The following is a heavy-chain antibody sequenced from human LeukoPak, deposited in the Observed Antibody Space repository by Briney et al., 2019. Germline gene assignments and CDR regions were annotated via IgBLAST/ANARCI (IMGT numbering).Heavy chain of an antibody. Sequence: ASVKVSCTASEYTFTDYYMHWVRQAPGQGLEWMGWINPNSGGTNYAQKFQGRVTMTRDTSISTAYMELSRLRSDDTAVYYCARDGIYCSGSSCYPVEIDYWGQGTLVTVSS. CDR2: INPNSGGT. CDR3: ARDGIYCSGSSCYPVEIDY. V-gene: IGHV1-2*02. J-gene: IGHJ4*02. D-gene: IGHD2-15*01. CDR1: EYTFTDYY.